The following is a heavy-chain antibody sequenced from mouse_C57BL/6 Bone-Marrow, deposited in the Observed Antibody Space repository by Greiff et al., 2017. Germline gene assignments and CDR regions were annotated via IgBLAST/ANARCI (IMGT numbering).Heavy chain of an antibody. CDR1: GYTFTDYY. Sequence: VQLQQSGAELVRPGASVKLSCKASGYTFTDYYINWVKQRPGQGLEWIARIYPGSGNTYYNEKFKGKATLTAEKSSSTAYMQLSSLTSEDSSVYSGASYYYGSSKYYYAMDYWGQGTSVTVSS. CDR2: IYPGSGNT. J-gene: IGHJ4*01. V-gene: IGHV1-76*01. D-gene: IGHD1-1*01. CDR3: ASYYYGSSKYYYAMDY.